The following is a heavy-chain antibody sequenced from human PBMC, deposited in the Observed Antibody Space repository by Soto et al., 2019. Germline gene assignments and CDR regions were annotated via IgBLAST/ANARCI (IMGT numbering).Heavy chain of an antibody. Sequence: SETLSLTCTVSGGSISSSSYYWGWIRQHPGKGLEWIGSIYYSGSTYYNPSLKSRVTISVDTSKNQLSLKLSSVTAADTAVYYCASRGVMSDYWGQGTLVTVSA. CDR1: GGSISSSSYY. CDR3: ASRGVMSDY. CDR2: IYYSGST. J-gene: IGHJ4*02. D-gene: IGHD3-10*01. V-gene: IGHV4-39*01.